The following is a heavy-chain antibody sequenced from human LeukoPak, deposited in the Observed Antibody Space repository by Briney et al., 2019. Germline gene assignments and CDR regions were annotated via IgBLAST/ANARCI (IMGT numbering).Heavy chain of an antibody. CDR1: GYSISTGNY. D-gene: IGHD2-21*02. J-gene: IGHJ3*02. Sequence: PSDTLSLTCSVSGYSISTGNYWAWIRQPPGRGLEWIGHIYYSGGIYYNPSLKSRVTMSVDTSRNQFSLKLSSVTAVDTAVYYCARKTTAGPTKAAFDIWGQGTMVAVST. CDR3: ARKTTAGPTKAAFDI. CDR2: IYYSGGI. V-gene: IGHV4-28*05.